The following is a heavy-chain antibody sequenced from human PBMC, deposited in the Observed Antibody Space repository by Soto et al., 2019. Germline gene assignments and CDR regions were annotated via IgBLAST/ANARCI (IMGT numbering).Heavy chain of an antibody. J-gene: IGHJ6*02. V-gene: IGHV1-18*01. Sequence: ASVKVSCKASGYTFTSYGISWVRQAPGQGLEWMGWISAYNGNTNYAQKLQGRVTMTTDTSTSTAYMELRSLRSDDTAVYYCARWPTDLRFLGGGYYYYGMDVWGQGTTVTVSS. D-gene: IGHD3-3*01. CDR3: ARWPTDLRFLGGGYYYYGMDV. CDR2: ISAYNGNT. CDR1: GYTFTSYG.